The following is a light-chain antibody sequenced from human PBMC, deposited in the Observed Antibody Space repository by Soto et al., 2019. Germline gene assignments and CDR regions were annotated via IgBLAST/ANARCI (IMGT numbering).Light chain of an antibody. CDR2: AAS. Sequence: DIQMTQSPSSLSASVGDRVTITCRASQAIDQYVAWYQQKPGQVPKLLIYAASTLHSGVPSRFSGSGSGAHFTLTITGLQPEDVATYYCQEHNGDRPVAFGPGTTVDV. CDR3: QEHNGDRPVA. J-gene: IGKJ3*01. V-gene: IGKV1-27*01. CDR1: QAIDQY.